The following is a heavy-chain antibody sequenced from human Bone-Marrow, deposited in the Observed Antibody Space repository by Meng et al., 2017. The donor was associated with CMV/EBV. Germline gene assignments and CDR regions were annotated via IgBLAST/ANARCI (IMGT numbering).Heavy chain of an antibody. CDR2: IKQDGSEK. CDR1: GFTFSSYW. V-gene: IGHV3-7*01. J-gene: IGHJ5*02. Sequence: LSLTCAASGFTFSSYWMSWVRQAPGKGLEWVANIKQDGSEKYYVDSVKGRFTISRDNAKNSLYLQMNSLRAEDTAVYYCARDGSLDPWGQGNLVNVYS. CDR3: ARDGSLDP.